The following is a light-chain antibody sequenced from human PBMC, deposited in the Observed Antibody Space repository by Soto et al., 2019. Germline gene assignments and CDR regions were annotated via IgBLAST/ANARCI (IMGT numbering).Light chain of an antibody. CDR2: AAS. CDR3: QQINSYPLT. CDR1: QGISSY. Sequence: DIQLTQSPSFLSASVGDRVTITCRASQGISSYLAWYQQKPGKAPKLLIYAASTLQTGVPSRFSGSGSGTELTLTISSLQPEDFATYYCQQINSYPLTFGGGTKVDIK. J-gene: IGKJ4*01. V-gene: IGKV1-9*01.